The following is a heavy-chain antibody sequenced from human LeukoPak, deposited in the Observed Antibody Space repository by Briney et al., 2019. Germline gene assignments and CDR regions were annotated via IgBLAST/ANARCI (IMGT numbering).Heavy chain of an antibody. CDR2: ISAYNGNT. CDR1: GYTFTGYY. D-gene: IGHD5-18*01. Sequence: ASVKVSCKTSGYTFTGYYLHWVRQAPGQGLEWMGWISAYNGNTNYAQKLQGRVTMTTNTSTSTAYMELRSLRSDDTAVYYCARGIQLWSDYWGQGTLVTVSS. V-gene: IGHV1-18*04. J-gene: IGHJ4*02. CDR3: ARGIQLWSDY.